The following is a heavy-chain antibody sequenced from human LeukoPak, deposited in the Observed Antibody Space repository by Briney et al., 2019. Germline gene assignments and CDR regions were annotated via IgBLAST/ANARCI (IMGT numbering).Heavy chain of an antibody. J-gene: IGHJ4*02. CDR3: AREGGYSGSYRDCYFDY. Sequence: GRSLRLSCAASGFTFSSYAMHWARQAPGKGLEWVAVISYDGSNKYYADSVKGRFTISRDNSKNTLYLQMNSLRAEDAAVYYCAREGGYSGSYRDCYFDYWGQGTLVTVSS. CDR1: GFTFSSYA. CDR2: ISYDGSNK. V-gene: IGHV3-30*04. D-gene: IGHD1-26*01.